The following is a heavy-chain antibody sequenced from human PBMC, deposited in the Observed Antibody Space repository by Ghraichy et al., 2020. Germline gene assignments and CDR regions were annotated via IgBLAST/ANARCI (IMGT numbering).Heavy chain of an antibody. Sequence: ETLSLTCTVSGGSISSSSYYWGWIRQPPGKGLEWIGSIYYSGNTYYNPSLKSRVTISVDTSKNQFSLKLSSVTAADTAVYYCARLPLGIDDYFDYWGQGTLVTVSS. J-gene: IGHJ4*02. D-gene: IGHD7-27*01. CDR1: GGSISSSSYY. CDR2: IYYSGNT. CDR3: ARLPLGIDDYFDY. V-gene: IGHV4-39*01.